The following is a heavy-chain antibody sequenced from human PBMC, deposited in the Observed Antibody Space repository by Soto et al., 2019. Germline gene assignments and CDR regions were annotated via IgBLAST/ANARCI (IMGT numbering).Heavy chain of an antibody. Sequence: QVQLVESGGGLVKPGGSLRLACAASGFSFDDSYMSWIRQAPGKGLEWLSYISGGSSYTNYADSVKGRFTIPRDNAKRSLYLEMNSLRADDTAVYYCAKTIVAASGYYFDHWGQGNLVTVSS. V-gene: IGHV3-11*06. J-gene: IGHJ4*02. D-gene: IGHD2-21*01. CDR1: GFSFDDSY. CDR2: ISGGSSYT. CDR3: AKTIVAASGYYFDH.